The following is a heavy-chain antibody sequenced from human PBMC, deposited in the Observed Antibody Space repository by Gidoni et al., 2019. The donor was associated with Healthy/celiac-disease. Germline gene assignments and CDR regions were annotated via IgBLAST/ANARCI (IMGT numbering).Heavy chain of an antibody. Sequence: QVQLQESGPGLVKPSETLSLTCTVSGGSISSYYWSWIRQPPGKGLEWIGYIYYSGSTNYNPSLKSRVTISVDTSKNQFSLKLSSVTAADTAVYYCASSGYSYGWGAFDIWGQGTMVTVSS. CDR1: GGSISSYY. D-gene: IGHD5-18*01. V-gene: IGHV4-59*01. CDR2: IYYSGST. J-gene: IGHJ3*02. CDR3: ASSGYSYGWGAFDI.